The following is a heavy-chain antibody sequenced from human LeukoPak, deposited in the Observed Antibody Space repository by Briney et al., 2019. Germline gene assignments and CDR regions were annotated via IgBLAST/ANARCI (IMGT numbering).Heavy chain of an antibody. CDR1: GGSISSYH. Sequence: PSETLSLTCTVSGGSISSYHWSWIRQPPGKGLEWIGYIYYSGSTNYNPSLKSRVTISVDTSKNQFSLKLSSVTAADTAVYYCARGTFDYWGQGTLVTVSS. V-gene: IGHV4-59*01. CDR3: ARGTFDY. CDR2: IYYSGST. J-gene: IGHJ4*02.